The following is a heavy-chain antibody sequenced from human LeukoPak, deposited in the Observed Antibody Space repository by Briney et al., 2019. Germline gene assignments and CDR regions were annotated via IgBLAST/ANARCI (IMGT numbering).Heavy chain of an antibody. J-gene: IGHJ6*03. D-gene: IGHD4-11*01. CDR1: GGSISSSSYY. CDR2: IYYSGST. Sequence: PSETLSLTCTVSGGSISSSSYYWGWIRQPPGKGLEWIGSIYYSGSTYYNPSLKSRVTISVDTSKNQFSLKLSSVTAADTAVYYCARQMTTVTTLRSGYYYYMDVWGKGTTVTVSS. CDR3: ARQMTTVTTLRSGYYYYMDV. V-gene: IGHV4-39*01.